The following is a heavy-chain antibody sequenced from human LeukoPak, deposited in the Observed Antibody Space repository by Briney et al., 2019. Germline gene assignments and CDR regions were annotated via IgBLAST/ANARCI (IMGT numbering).Heavy chain of an antibody. CDR2: IYYNGDT. CDR1: GGSISSSRSY. V-gene: IGHV4-39*07. D-gene: IGHD3-10*01. Sequence: SETLSLTCSVSGGSISSSRSYWGWIRQTPGKGLEWVGSIYYNGDTYYNPSFKSRVTISVDTSKNQFSLNLSSVTAADTALYYCARTEKYYYGPETFYFFEYWGQGTLVTVSS. CDR3: ARTEKYYYGPETFYFFEY. J-gene: IGHJ4*02.